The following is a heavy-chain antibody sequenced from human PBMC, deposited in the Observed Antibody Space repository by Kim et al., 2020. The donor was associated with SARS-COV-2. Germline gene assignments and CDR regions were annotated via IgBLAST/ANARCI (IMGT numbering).Heavy chain of an antibody. CDR3: ARVINKYGDYVADY. Sequence: GGSLRLSCAVSGFTFSDHYMDWVRQAPGKGLEWVGRNRNKANSYTTEYAASVKGRFTISRDDSKNSLHLEMNSPKTEDTAVYYCARVINKYGDYVADYWGQGTLVTVSS. V-gene: IGHV3-72*01. CDR1: GFTFSDHY. J-gene: IGHJ4*02. CDR2: NRNKANSYTT. D-gene: IGHD4-17*01.